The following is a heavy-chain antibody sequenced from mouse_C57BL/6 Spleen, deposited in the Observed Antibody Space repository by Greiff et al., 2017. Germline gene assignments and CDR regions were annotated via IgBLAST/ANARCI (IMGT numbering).Heavy chain of an antibody. CDR3: ASDYYYGSSPLFAY. V-gene: IGHV1-22*01. CDR1: GYTFTDYN. Sequence: VQLQQSGPELVKPGASVKMSCKASGYTFTDYNMHWVKQSHGKSLEWIGYINPNNGGTSYNQKFKGKATLTVNKSSSTAYMELRSLTSEDSAVYYCASDYYYGSSPLFAYWGQGTLVTVSA. D-gene: IGHD1-1*01. CDR2: INPNNGGT. J-gene: IGHJ3*01.